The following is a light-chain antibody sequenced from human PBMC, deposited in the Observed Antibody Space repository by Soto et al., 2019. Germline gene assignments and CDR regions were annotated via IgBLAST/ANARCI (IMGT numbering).Light chain of an antibody. J-gene: IGKJ5*01. V-gene: IGKV3-20*01. Sequence: EIVLTQSPVTLSLSPGERATLSCRASQSVHNYLAWYQQKPGQAPRVLIYGASSRATGIPDRFSGSGSGTDFTLTISRLEPEDFAMYYCQQYGSSGGITFGHGARLEI. CDR2: GAS. CDR3: QQYGSSGGIT. CDR1: QSVHNY.